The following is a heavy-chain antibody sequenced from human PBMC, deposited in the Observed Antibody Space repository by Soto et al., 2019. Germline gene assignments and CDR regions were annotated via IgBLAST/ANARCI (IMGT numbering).Heavy chain of an antibody. V-gene: IGHV1-18*04. CDR2: ISAYNGNT. J-gene: IGHJ5*02. D-gene: IGHD6-19*01. CDR3: ARGWGSSGSYNWFDP. Sequence: ASVKVSCKASGYTFTSYGISWVRQAPGQGPEWMGWISAYNGNTNYAQKLQGRVTMTTDTSTSTAYMELRSLRSDDTAVYYCARGWGSSGSYNWFDPWGQGTLVIVSS. CDR1: GYTFTSYG.